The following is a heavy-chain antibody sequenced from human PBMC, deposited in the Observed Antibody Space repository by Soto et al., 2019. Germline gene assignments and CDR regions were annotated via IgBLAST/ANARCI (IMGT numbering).Heavy chain of an antibody. CDR1: GFTFSSYA. J-gene: IGHJ4*02. V-gene: IGHV3-23*01. Sequence: GGSLRLSCAASGFTFSSYAMSWVRQAPGKGLEWVSAISGSGGSTYYADSVKGRFTISRDNTKNTLYLQMNSLRAEDTAVYYCAKGPYYDILTGFYYGGQGTRVTVSS. D-gene: IGHD3-9*01. CDR2: ISGSGGST. CDR3: AKGPYYDILTGFYY.